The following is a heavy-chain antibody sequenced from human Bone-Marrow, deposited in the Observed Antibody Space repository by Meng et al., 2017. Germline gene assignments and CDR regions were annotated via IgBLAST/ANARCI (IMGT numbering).Heavy chain of an antibody. CDR3: AGGVGSDRSDAFDI. D-gene: IGHD1-26*01. J-gene: IGHJ3*02. CDR1: GGTFSSYA. V-gene: IGHV1-69*10. CDR2: IIPILATA. Sequence: SVKVSCKASGGTFSSYAISWVRQAPGQGLEWMGGIIPILATANYAQKSQARVTITADKFTSTAYMELSSLRSENTAVYYCAGGVGSDRSDAFDIWGQGTMVTVSS.